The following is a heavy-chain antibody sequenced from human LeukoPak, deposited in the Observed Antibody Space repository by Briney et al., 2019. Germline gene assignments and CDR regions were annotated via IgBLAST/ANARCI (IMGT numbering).Heavy chain of an antibody. CDR1: GFTFSSYA. CDR3: ARSLGSSNRPIYYMDV. V-gene: IGHV3-30*01. CDR2: ISYDGSNK. J-gene: IGHJ6*03. Sequence: GGSLRLSCAASGFTFSSYAMHWVRQAPGKGLEWVAVISYDGSNKYYADSVKGRFTISRDNSKNTLYLQMNSLRAEDTAVYYCARSLGSSNRPIYYMDVWGKGTTVTVSS. D-gene: IGHD6-13*01.